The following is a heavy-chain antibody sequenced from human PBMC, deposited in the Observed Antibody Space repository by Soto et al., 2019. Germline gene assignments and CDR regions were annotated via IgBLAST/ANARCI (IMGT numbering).Heavy chain of an antibody. CDR1: GFTFNTYS. J-gene: IGHJ4*02. Sequence: GGSLRLSCAASGFTFNTYSMNWARQAPGKGLEWVSSISDSGTDKYYADSVTGRFTVSRDNAKNSLYLQMNSPRAEDTGLYYCARDLYPGSRTGDWGQGTLVTVSS. V-gene: IGHV3-21*01. CDR3: ARDLYPGSRTGD. D-gene: IGHD3-10*01. CDR2: ISDSGTDK.